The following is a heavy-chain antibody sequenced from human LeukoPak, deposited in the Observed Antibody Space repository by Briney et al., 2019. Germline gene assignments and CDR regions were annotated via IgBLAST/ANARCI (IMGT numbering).Heavy chain of an antibody. J-gene: IGHJ6*03. CDR2: IKKDGSEK. V-gene: IGHV3-7*01. CDR1: GFTFSSYW. D-gene: IGHD3-22*01. CDR3: ARHSYDSSGYYHYYYYYMDV. Sequence: GRSLRLSCAASGFTFSSYWMSWVRQAPGKGLEWVANIKKDGSEKYYVDSVKGRFTISRDNAKTSLYLQMNSLRAEDTAVYYCARHSYDSSGYYHYYYYYMDVWGKGTTVTISS.